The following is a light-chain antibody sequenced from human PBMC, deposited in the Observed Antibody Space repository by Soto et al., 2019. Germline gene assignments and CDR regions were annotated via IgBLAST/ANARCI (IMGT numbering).Light chain of an antibody. V-gene: IGKV4-1*01. CDR1: QSVLYSSNNKNN. Sequence: DIVMTQSPDPLPVSLGERATTNCKPSQSVLYSSNNKNNLAWYQQKPGQPPKLLIYWASTRESGVPDRFSGSGSGTDFTLTSSSLQSEDVAVYYCQQYYSTLALTFGGGTKVEIK. J-gene: IGKJ4*02. CDR3: QQYYSTLALT. CDR2: WAS.